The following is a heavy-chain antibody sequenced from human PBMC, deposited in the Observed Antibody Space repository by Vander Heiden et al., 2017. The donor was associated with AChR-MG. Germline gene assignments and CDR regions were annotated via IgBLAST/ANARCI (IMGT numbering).Heavy chain of an antibody. Sequence: QVHLVQSGAEVKRPGASVRVSCQASGYTFPIMVFSWVRQAPGQGLDWMGWISVDNGDRTYTQRFQGRVTRTTETSTRTAYMELRNLRSDDTAVYYCARVWFGLSDDWGQGTLGTVSS. V-gene: IGHV1-18*01. CDR2: ISVDNGDR. J-gene: IGHJ4*02. CDR1: GYTFPIMV. D-gene: IGHD3-10*01. CDR3: ARVWFGLSDD.